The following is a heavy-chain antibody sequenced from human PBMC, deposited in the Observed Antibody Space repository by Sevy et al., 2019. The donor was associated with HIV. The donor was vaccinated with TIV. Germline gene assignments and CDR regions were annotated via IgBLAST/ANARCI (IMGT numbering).Heavy chain of an antibody. CDR1: GYSISSGYY. V-gene: IGHV4-38-2*02. CDR3: AREVSPRACITMIVVVIPDAFDI. J-gene: IGHJ3*02. Sequence: SETLSLTCAVSGYSISSGYYWGWIRQPPGKGLEWIGSIYHSGSTYYNPSLKSRVTISVDTSKNQFSLKLSSVTAADTAVYYCAREVSPRACITMIVVVIPDAFDIWGQGTMVTVSS. CDR2: IYHSGST. D-gene: IGHD3-22*01.